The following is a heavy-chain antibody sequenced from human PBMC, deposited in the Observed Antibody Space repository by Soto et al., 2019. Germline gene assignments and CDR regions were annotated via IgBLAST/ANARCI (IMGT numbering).Heavy chain of an antibody. CDR3: AKARIAAPTTSCFDY. D-gene: IGHD6-13*01. CDR1: GFTFGDYA. CDR2: ISWNSGSI. J-gene: IGHJ4*02. Sequence: SLRLSCAASGFTFGDYAMHWVRQAPGKGLEWVSGISWNSGSIGYADSVKGRFTISRDNAKNSLYLQMNSLRAEDTALYYCAKARIAAPTTSCFDYWGQGTLVTVSS. V-gene: IGHV3-9*01.